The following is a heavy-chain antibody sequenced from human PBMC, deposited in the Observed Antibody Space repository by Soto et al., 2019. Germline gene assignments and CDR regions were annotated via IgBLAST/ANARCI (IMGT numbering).Heavy chain of an antibody. CDR2: INSNNGGT. V-gene: IGHV1-2*02. CDR3: ARGPLTHCDY. J-gene: IGHJ4*02. D-gene: IGHD2-21*01. Sequence: QVQLVQSGAEMKKPGASVKVSCKASGYTFTGYYMHWVRQAPGQGLEWMGWINSNNGGTSYAQKFQGGVTMTRDTSISTAYMELRRLRSDDTAVYYCARGPLTHCDYWGQGTLVTVSS. CDR1: GYTFTGYY.